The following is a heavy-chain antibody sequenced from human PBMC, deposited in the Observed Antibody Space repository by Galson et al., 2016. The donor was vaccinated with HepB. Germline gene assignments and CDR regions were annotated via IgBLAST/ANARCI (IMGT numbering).Heavy chain of an antibody. CDR3: ARLGLVGPNGWGSAFDI. CDR1: GFTFNTYS. D-gene: IGHD1-26*01. V-gene: IGHV3-23*01. Sequence: SLRLSCAASGFTFNTYSMTWVRQAPGKGLEWVSAIGASGYGAYYADSVKGRFTISRDNSHNPLYLQMNKLRADDTALYYFARLGLVGPNGWGSAFDIWGQGSMVTVSS. CDR2: IGASGYGA. J-gene: IGHJ3*02.